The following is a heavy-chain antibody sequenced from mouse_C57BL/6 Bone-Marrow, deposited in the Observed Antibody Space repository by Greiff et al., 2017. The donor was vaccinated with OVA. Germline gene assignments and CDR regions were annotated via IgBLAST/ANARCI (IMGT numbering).Heavy chain of an antibody. CDR1: GYTFTSYW. CDR3: ARGEESYDY. Sequence: QVQLKQPGAELVRPGPSVKLSCKASGYTFTSYWMHWVKQRPGQGLEWIGVIDPSDSYTNYNQKFKGKATLTVDTSSSTAYMQLSSLTSEDSAVYYCARGEESYDYWGQGTTLTVSS. CDR2: IDPSDSYT. V-gene: IGHV1-59*01. J-gene: IGHJ2*01.